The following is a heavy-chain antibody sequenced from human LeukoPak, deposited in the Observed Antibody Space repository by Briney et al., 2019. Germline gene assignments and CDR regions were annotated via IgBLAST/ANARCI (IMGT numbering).Heavy chain of an antibody. CDR2: ISGSGGST. V-gene: IGHV3-23*01. Sequence: GGSLRLSCAAYGFTFSSYAMSWVRQAPGKGLEWVSTISGSGGSTHYADSVKGRFTISRDNSKNTLYLQMNSLRAEDTAVYYCAKANIAAAGIVDFWGQGTLVTISS. CDR3: AKANIAAAGIVDF. J-gene: IGHJ4*02. D-gene: IGHD6-13*01. CDR1: GFTFSSYA.